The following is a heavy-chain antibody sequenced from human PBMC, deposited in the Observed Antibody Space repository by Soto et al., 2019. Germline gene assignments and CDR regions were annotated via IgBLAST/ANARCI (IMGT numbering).Heavy chain of an antibody. Sequence: SGPTLVNPTHTLTLTCAFSGFSLSTSGMRVSWIRQPPGKALEWLARIDWDDDKFYSTSLKTRLIISKDTPKNQVVLTMTNMDLVETATYYCARSPLVDTAMVTAPYYFAYWGKGTLVTVSS. CDR2: IDWDDDK. J-gene: IGHJ4*02. CDR3: ARSPLVDTAMVTAPYYFAY. CDR1: GFSLSTSGMR. V-gene: IGHV2-70*04. D-gene: IGHD5-18*01.